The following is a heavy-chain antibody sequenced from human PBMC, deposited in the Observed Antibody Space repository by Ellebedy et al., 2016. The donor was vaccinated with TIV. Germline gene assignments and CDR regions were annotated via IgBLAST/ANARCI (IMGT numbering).Heavy chain of an antibody. J-gene: IGHJ4*02. Sequence: MPSETLSLTCAVYGGSSSGYFWSWFRQPPGKGLEWIGEIHHGGGTTYNPSLKSRVTISDDRSKNQFSLSLNSVTAADTAVYYCATWETTVNKRHYWGQGTLVIVSS. CDR2: IHHGGGT. D-gene: IGHD4-17*01. CDR3: ATWETTVNKRHY. V-gene: IGHV4-34*01. CDR1: GGSSSGYF.